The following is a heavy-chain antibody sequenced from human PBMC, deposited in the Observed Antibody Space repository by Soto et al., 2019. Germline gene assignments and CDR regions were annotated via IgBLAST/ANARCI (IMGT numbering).Heavy chain of an antibody. CDR2: IYYSGST. CDR1: GGSISSGGYY. D-gene: IGHD1-26*01. Sequence: QVQLQESGPGLVKPSQTLSLTCTVSGGSISSGGYYWSWIRQHPGKGLEWIGNIYYSGSTYYNPSIKSRGTISVETSKNQFSLKLSSVTAADTAVYYCAREGGIVGATAADYWGQGTLVTVSS. V-gene: IGHV4-31*03. J-gene: IGHJ4*02. CDR3: AREGGIVGATAADY.